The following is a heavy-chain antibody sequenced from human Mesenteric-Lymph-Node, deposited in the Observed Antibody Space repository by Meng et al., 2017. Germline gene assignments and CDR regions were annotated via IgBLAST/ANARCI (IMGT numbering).Heavy chain of an antibody. J-gene: IGHJ4*02. D-gene: IGHD5-24*01. CDR3: ARDGHAYNYDY. CDR1: GFTFSRYG. CDR2: IWFDESNR. V-gene: IGHV3-33*01. Sequence: QVQLVESGGGVVQPGRSLRPSCAASGFTFSRYGFHWVRQAPGKGLEWVATIWFDESNRYYADSVKGRFTISRDNSKNTLYLQMNNLGAEDTALYYCARDGHAYNYDYWGQGTLVTVSS.